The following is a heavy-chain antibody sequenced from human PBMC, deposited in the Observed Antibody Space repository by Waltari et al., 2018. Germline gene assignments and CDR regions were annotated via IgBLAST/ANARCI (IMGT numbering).Heavy chain of an antibody. CDR3: ARGIPQFVVVIATDHFDY. D-gene: IGHD2-21*01. CDR1: GYSFTSYW. Sequence: EVQLVQSGAEVKKPGESLKISCKGSGYSFTSYWIGWVRQMHGKGLEWIGEINHSGSTNYNPSLKSRVTISVDTSKNQFSLKLSSVTAADTAVYYCARGIPQFVVVIATDHFDYWGQGTLVTVSS. CDR2: INHSGST. J-gene: IGHJ4*02. V-gene: IGHV5-51*01.